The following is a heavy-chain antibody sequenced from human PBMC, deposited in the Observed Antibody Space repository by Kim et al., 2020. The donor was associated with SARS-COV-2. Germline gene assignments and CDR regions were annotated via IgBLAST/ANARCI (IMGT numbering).Heavy chain of an antibody. CDR2: TA. V-gene: IGHV1-69*01. D-gene: IGHD2-2*01. Sequence: TANYAQKFQGRVTITADESTSTAYMELSSLRSEDTAVYYCANQKRYYFDYWGQGTLVTVSS. J-gene: IGHJ4*02. CDR3: ANQKRYYFDY.